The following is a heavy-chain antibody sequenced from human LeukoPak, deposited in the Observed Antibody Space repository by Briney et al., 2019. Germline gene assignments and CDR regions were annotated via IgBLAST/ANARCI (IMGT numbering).Heavy chain of an antibody. CDR1: GYTFTSYG. J-gene: IGHJ4*02. V-gene: IGHV1-18*01. D-gene: IGHD3-10*01. CDR3: ARDRWFGELLSIRTNDY. CDR2: ISAYNGNT. Sequence: ASVKVSCKASGYTFTSYGISWVRQAPGQGLEWMGWISAYNGNTNYAQKLQGRVTMTTDTSTSTAYMELRSLRSDDTAVYYCARDRWFGELLSIRTNDYWGQGTPVTVSS.